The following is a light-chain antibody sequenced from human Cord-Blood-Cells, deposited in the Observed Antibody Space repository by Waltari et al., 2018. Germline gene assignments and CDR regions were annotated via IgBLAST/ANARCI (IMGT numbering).Light chain of an antibody. CDR3: RQSYSTPRT. CDR1: QSISSY. CDR2: AAS. J-gene: IGKJ2*01. Sequence: DIQMTQSPSPLSASVGDRVTITCRESQSISSYFNWYQQKPGNAPKLLIYAASSLQSGDRSRFSGSGSGTDFTLTISSLQPEDCATYYCRQSYSTPRTFGQGTKLEIK. V-gene: IGKV1-39*01.